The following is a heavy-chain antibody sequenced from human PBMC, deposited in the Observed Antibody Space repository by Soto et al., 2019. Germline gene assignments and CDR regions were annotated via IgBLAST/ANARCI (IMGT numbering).Heavy chain of an antibody. CDR1: GFTFSDYY. CDR3: ARVLEDTAMSPDY. Sequence: GGSLRLSCAASGFTFSDYYMSWIRQAPGKGLEWVSYISSSSSYTNYADSVKGRFTISRDNAKNSLYLQMNSLRAEDTAVYYCARVLEDTAMSPDYWGQGTLVTVSS. V-gene: IGHV3-11*05. D-gene: IGHD5-18*01. J-gene: IGHJ4*02. CDR2: ISSSSSYT.